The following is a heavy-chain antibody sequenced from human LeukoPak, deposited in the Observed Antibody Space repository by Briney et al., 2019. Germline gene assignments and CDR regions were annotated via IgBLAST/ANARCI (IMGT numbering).Heavy chain of an antibody. J-gene: IGHJ4*02. V-gene: IGHV4-39*01. CDR3: ARQAVAGTFDY. CDR1: GGSISSGSYY. Sequence: PSETLSLTCTVSGGSISSGSYYWSWIRQPPGKGLEWIGYIYYSGSTYYNPSLKSRVTISVDTSKNQFSLKLSSVTAADTAVYYCARQAVAGTFDYWGQGTLVTVSS. D-gene: IGHD6-19*01. CDR2: IYYSGST.